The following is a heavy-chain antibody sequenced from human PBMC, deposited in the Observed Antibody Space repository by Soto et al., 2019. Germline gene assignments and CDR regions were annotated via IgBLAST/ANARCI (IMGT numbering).Heavy chain of an antibody. CDR2: ILHRGST. V-gene: IGHV4-59*01. D-gene: IGHD1-1*01. CDR3: ARGTQPPTLSPWDV. CDR1: GVPIDQYY. J-gene: IGHJ6*01. Sequence: SETLSLTCHVSGVPIDQYYWTWIRQSPGRGLEWIGYILHRGSTNYNPSLKSRVTISADVSESLVSLTMTSVTDADTAHYYCARGTQPPTLSPWDVWGPGTSVTVSS.